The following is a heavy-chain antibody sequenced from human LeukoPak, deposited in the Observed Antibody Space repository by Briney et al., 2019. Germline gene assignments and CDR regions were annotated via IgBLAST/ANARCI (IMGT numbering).Heavy chain of an antibody. V-gene: IGHV3-15*01. D-gene: IGHD3-10*01. J-gene: IGHJ4*02. CDR3: TTDYRKFGELYYY. Sequence: GGSLRLSCAASGFTFSNAWMSWVRQAPGKGLEWVGRIKSKTDGGTTDYAAPVKGRFTTSRDDSKNTLYLQMNSLKTEDTAVCYCTTDYRKFGELYYYWGQGTLVTVSS. CDR1: GFTFSNAW. CDR2: IKSKTDGGTT.